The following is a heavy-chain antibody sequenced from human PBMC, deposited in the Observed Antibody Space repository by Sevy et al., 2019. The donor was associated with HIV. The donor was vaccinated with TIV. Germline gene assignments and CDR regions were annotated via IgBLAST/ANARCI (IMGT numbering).Heavy chain of an antibody. Sequence: GGSLRLSCAASGFKFSKFAMSWVRQAPGKGLEWVSAISGSGGKVYYADSVKGRFTISRDNSKNTLYLQMDSLGVEDTATYYCARTAFGYSYGYGPLDFWGQGNRVTVSS. J-gene: IGHJ4*02. CDR3: ARTAFGYSYGYGPLDF. D-gene: IGHD5-18*01. CDR1: GFKFSKFA. CDR2: ISGSGGKV. V-gene: IGHV3-23*01.